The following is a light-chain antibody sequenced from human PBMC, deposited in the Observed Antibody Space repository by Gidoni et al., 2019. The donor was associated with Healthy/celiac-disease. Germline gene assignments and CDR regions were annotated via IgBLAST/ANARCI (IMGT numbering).Light chain of an antibody. CDR2: RNN. Sequence: QSVLTQPPSASGTPGRRVTISCSGSSSNIGSNYVYWYQQLPGTAPKLLIYRNNQRPSGVPDRFSGSKSGTSASLAISGLRSEDEADYYCAAWDDSLSGLPFGTGTKVTVL. V-gene: IGLV1-47*01. J-gene: IGLJ1*01. CDR3: AAWDDSLSGLP. CDR1: SSNIGSNY.